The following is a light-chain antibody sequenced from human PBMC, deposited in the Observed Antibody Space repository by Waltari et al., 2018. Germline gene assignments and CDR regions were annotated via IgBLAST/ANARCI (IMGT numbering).Light chain of an antibody. CDR1: QSVLYSATNKNY. CDR3: QQYSSTPPLT. CDR2: WAS. V-gene: IGKV4-1*01. Sequence: DIVMTQSPDSLAVSLGERATIHCKSSQSVLYSATNKNYLAWYQQKPGQPPKLLIYWASTRESGVPDRFSGSGSGTDFTLTISSLQAEDVAVYYCQQYSSTPPLTFGGGTKVEIK. J-gene: IGKJ4*01.